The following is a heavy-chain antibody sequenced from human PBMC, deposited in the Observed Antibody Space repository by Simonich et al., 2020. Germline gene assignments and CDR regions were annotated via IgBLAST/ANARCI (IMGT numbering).Heavy chain of an antibody. Sequence: QVQLVQSGAEVKKPGASVKVSCKASGYTFTGYYMHWVRQAPGKGLEGRGRTNPKRGGKNYAQKFQGRVTMTRDTSISTAYMELSRLRSDDTAVYYCASGWDWGFSHMSDYWGQGTLVTVSS. V-gene: IGHV1-2*06. D-gene: IGHD7-27*01. J-gene: IGHJ4*02. CDR2: TNPKRGGK. CDR3: ASGWDWGFSHMSDY. CDR1: GYTFTGYY.